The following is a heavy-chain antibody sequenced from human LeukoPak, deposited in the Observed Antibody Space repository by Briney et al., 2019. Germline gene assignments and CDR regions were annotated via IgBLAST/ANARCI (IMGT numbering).Heavy chain of an antibody. CDR1: GFMFNAYW. V-gene: IGHV3-7*01. CDR2: IRQDGGEI. Sequence: GGSLRLSCTGSGFMFNAYWMSWVRKAPGMGLEWVGKIRQDGGEIFYVDSVRGRFTISRDSAKNSLYLQLNSLRVEDTAIYYCARADLEWYLDLWGRGTLVTVSS. J-gene: IGHJ2*01. CDR3: ARADLEWYLDL.